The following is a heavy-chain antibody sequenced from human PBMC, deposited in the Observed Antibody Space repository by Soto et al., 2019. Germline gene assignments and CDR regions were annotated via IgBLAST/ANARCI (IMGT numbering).Heavy chain of an antibody. CDR3: ARGHLSPTYYYDSSGYYYFDY. J-gene: IGHJ4*02. CDR1: GGSFSGYY. D-gene: IGHD3-22*01. CDR2: INHSGST. Sequence: QVQLQQWGAGLLKPSETLSLTCAVYGGSFSGYYWSWIRQPPGQGLEWIGEINHSGSTNYNPSLKSRVTLSVDTSKNQFFLKLSSVTAADTAVYYCARGHLSPTYYYDSSGYYYFDYWGQGTLVTVSS. V-gene: IGHV4-34*01.